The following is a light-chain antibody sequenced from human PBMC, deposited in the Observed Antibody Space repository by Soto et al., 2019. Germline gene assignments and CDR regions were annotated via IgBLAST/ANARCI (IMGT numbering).Light chain of an antibody. J-gene: IGKJ1*01. V-gene: IGKV1-5*01. CDR2: DAS. CDR1: HSISGF. CDR3: QQYYSFPWT. Sequence: DIQMTQSPSTLSASVGDSVIITCWASHSISGFLAWNQQKPGKAPKSLIYDASILESGVPSRFSGSGSGTEFTLTIASLHPDDSATYYCQQYYSFPWTFAQGTKVE.